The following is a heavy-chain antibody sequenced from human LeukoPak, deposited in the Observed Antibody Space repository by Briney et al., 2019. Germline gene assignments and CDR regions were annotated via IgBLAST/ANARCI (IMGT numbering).Heavy chain of an antibody. V-gene: IGHV1-69*13. Sequence: GASVKVSCKASGGTFSSYAISWVRQAPGQGHEWMGGIIPIFGTANYAQKFQGRVTITADESTSTAYMELSSLRSEDTAVNYCARVSVVGDSELDYWGQGTLVTVSS. D-gene: IGHD2-21*01. J-gene: IGHJ4*02. CDR2: IIPIFGTA. CDR3: ARVSVVGDSELDY. CDR1: GGTFSSYA.